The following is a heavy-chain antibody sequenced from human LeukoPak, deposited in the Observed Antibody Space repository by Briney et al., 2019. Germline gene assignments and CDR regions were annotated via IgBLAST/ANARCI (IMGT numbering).Heavy chain of an antibody. Sequence: ASVKVSCKASGYNFPSSGISWVRQAPGQGREWMGWISAYYGNTNYAQKLQGRVTMTTDTSTSTAYMELRSLRSDDTAVYYCARLIPFGYYYYYMDVWGKGTTVTVSS. D-gene: IGHD3-3*01. CDR2: ISAYYGNT. V-gene: IGHV1-18*01. J-gene: IGHJ6*03. CDR3: ARLIPFGYYYYYMDV. CDR1: GYNFPSSG.